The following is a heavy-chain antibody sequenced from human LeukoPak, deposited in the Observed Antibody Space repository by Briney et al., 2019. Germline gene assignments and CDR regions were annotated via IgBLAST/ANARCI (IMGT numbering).Heavy chain of an antibody. J-gene: IGHJ3*02. D-gene: IGHD3-22*01. CDR3: ANHYHDSSGWDAFDI. CDR1: GGSISSYY. CDR2: IYYSGST. Sequence: SETLSLTCTVSGGSISSYYWSWIRQPPGKGLEWIGYIYYSGSTNYNPSLKSRVTISVDTSKNQFSLKLSSVTAADTAVYYCANHYHDSSGWDAFDIWGQGTMVTVSS. V-gene: IGHV4-59*01.